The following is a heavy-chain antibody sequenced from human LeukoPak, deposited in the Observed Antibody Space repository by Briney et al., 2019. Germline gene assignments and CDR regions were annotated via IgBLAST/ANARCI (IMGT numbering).Heavy chain of an antibody. D-gene: IGHD2-21*01. J-gene: IGHJ4*02. CDR2: ISGSGGST. CDR3: AKVLKVGCGGDYPGCWY. Sequence: PGGSLRLSCAASGFTFSSYAMSWVRQAPGKGLEWVSAISGSGGSTYYADSVKGRFTISRDNSKNTLYLQMNSLRAEDTAVYYCAKVLKVGCGGDYPGCWYWGQGTLVTVSS. V-gene: IGHV3-23*01. CDR1: GFTFSSYA.